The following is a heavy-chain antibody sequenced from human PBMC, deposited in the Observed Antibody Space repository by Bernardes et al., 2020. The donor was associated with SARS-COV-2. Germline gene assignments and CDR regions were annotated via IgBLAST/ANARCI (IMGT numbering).Heavy chain of an antibody. J-gene: IGHJ4*02. D-gene: IGHD2-21*01. V-gene: IGHV3-74*01. CDR3: ARDFGGASDY. Sequence: GGSLRLLCAASGLSFFWMHWVRQAPVKGLVWVSRINTDWSTINYADSVKGRFTISRDNAKNTLYLQMNSLRAEDTAVYYCARDFGGASDYWGQGTLVTVSS. CDR1: GLSFFW. CDR2: INTDWSTI.